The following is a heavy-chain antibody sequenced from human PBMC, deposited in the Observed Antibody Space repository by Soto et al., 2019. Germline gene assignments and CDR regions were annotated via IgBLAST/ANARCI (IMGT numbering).Heavy chain of an antibody. V-gene: IGHV1-8*01. CDR3: ARGRCTNGVCYPNYWYFDL. CDR1: GYTFTSYD. CDR2: MNPNSGNT. Sequence: AASEKVSCKASGYTFTSYDINWVRQATGQGLEWMGWMNPNSGNTGYAQKFQGRVTMTRNTSISTAYMELSSLRSEDTAAYYCARGRCTNGVCYPNYWYFDLWGRGTLVTVSS. J-gene: IGHJ2*01. D-gene: IGHD2-8*01.